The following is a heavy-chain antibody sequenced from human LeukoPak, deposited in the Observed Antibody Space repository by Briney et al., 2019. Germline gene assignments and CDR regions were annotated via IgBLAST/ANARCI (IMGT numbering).Heavy chain of an antibody. V-gene: IGHV1-2*04. CDR2: INPNSGGT. D-gene: IGHD3-10*01. CDR3: ARDRYGSGSYYINAFDI. CDR1: GYTFTGYY. Sequence: ASVKVSCKAPGYTFTGYYMHWVRQAPGQGLEWMGWINPNSGGTNYAQKFQGWVTMTRDTSISTAYMELSRLRSDDTAVYYCARDRYGSGSYYINAFDIWGQGTMVTVSS. J-gene: IGHJ3*02.